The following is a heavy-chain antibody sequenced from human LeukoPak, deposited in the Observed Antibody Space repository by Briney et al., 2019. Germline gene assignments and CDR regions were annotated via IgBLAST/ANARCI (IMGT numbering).Heavy chain of an antibody. CDR3: ARHQYSSGWYYYFDY. CDR2: IYSGGSA. D-gene: IGHD6-19*01. V-gene: IGHV3-66*04. J-gene: IGHJ4*02. CDR1: GFTVSSNY. Sequence: GRSLRLSCAASGFTVSSNYMSWVRQAPGKGLEWVSVIYSGGSAYYADSVKGRFTISRDNSKNTLYLQMNSLRAEDTAVYYCARHQYSSGWYYYFDYWGQGTLVTVSS.